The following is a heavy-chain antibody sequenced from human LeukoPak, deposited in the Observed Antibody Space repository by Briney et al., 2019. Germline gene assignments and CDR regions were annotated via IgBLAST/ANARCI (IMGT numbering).Heavy chain of an antibody. Sequence: SETLSLTCAVSGGSISSYYWSWIRQPPGKGLEWIGYIYYSGSTNYNPSLKSRVTISVDTSKNQFSLKLSSVTAADTAVYYCAREDYSTHFDYWGQGTLVTVSS. V-gene: IGHV4-59*12. CDR2: IYYSGST. CDR1: GGSISSYY. J-gene: IGHJ4*02. CDR3: AREDYSTHFDY. D-gene: IGHD4-11*01.